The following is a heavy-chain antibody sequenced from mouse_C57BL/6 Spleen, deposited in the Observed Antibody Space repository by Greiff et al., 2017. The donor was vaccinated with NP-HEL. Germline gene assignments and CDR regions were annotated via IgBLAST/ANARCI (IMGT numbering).Heavy chain of an antibody. J-gene: IGHJ4*01. CDR1: GYTFTSYW. V-gene: IGHV1-61*01. Sequence: VQLQQSGAELVRPGSSVKLSCKASGYTFTSYWMDWVKQRPGQGLEWIGNIYPSDSETHYNQKFKDKATLTVDKSSSTAYMQLSSLTSEDSAVYYCARPYGNYEGYWGQGTSVTVSS. CDR3: ARPYGNYEGY. CDR2: IYPSDSET. D-gene: IGHD2-1*01.